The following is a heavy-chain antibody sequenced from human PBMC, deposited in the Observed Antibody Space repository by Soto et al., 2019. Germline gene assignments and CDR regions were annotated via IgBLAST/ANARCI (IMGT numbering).Heavy chain of an antibody. V-gene: IGHV1-69*13. CDR2: ITPMFGKP. CDR1: GGTFSRYA. D-gene: IGHD3-22*01. CDR3: ARDGALYDSYDFDY. J-gene: IGHJ4*02. Sequence: GASVKVSCKASGGTFSRYAINWVRQAPGQGLEWMGGITPMFGKPNYAQKFQGRVTITADQSTSTGYMELRSLRSDDTAVYYCARDGALYDSYDFDYWGQGTLVTVSS.